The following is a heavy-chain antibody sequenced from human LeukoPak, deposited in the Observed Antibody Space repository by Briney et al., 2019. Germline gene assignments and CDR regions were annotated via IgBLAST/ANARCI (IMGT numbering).Heavy chain of an antibody. J-gene: IGHJ4*02. V-gene: IGHV4-61*01. D-gene: IGHD6-13*01. CDR1: GGSVSSSNYY. CDR2: FSYNVHS. Sequence: PSETLSLTCIVSGGSVSSSNYYWSWIRQPPGRGLEWVGFFSYNVHSDYTPSLKSRVTISVDTSKNQFSLRLSSVTAADTAIYYCARVSVAGTGPDYWGQGTLVTVSS. CDR3: ARVSVAGTGPDY.